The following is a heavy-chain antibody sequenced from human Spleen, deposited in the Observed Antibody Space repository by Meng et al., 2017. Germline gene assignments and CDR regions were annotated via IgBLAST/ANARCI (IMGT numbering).Heavy chain of an antibody. CDR2: IIPILGIA. J-gene: IGHJ4*02. D-gene: IGHD3-22*01. CDR3: AASTYYYDSSGYAGLDY. CDR1: GGTFSSYT. V-gene: IGHV1-69*02. Sequence: SVKVSCKASGGTFSSYTISWVRQAPGQGLEWMGRIIPILGIANYAQKFQGRVTITADKSTSTAYMELSSLRSEDTAVYYCAASTYYYDSSGYAGLDYWGQGTLVTVSS.